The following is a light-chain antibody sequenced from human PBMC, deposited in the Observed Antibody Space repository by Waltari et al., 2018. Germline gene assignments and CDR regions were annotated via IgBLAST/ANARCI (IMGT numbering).Light chain of an antibody. Sequence: QSALTQPASVSGSPGQSITISCTGIISDVDNYNYVSWSHHNPGKAPKPKIFDVSKRPSGVSNRFSGSKSGNTASLTISGLQAEDEADYYCSSYTSRTYVVFGGGTKLTVL. V-gene: IGLV2-14*03. CDR1: ISDVDNYNY. J-gene: IGLJ2*01. CDR2: DVS. CDR3: SSYTSRTYVV.